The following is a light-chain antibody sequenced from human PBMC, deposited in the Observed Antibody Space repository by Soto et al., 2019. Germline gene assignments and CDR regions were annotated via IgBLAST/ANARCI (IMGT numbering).Light chain of an antibody. V-gene: IGLV2-14*03. CDR2: DVS. CDR3: SSFATTDTPMV. J-gene: IGLJ2*01. CDR1: SSDVGGYNH. Sequence: QSVLTQPASVSGSPGQSITISCTGTSSDVGGYNHVSWYQQHPGEAPKLMIYDVSSRPSGVSNRFSGSKAADTASLTISGLQAEDEADYYCSSFATTDTPMVFGGGTKLTV.